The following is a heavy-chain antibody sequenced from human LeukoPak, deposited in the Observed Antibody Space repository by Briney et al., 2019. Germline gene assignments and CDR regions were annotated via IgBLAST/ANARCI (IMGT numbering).Heavy chain of an antibody. CDR1: GGSVSSGSYY. V-gene: IGHV4-61*01. CDR3: ARVFVPADLYYFDY. Sequence: PSETLSLTCTVSGGSVSSGSYYWSWIRPPPGKGLEWIGYIYYSGSTNYNPSLKSRVTISVDTSKNQFSLKLSSVTAADTAVYYCARVFVPADLYYFDYWGQGTLVTVSS. J-gene: IGHJ4*02. CDR2: IYYSGST. D-gene: IGHD2-2*01.